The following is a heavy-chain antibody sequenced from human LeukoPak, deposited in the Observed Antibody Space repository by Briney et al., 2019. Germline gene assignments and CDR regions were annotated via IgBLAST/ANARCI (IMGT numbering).Heavy chain of an antibody. Sequence: PGGSLRLSCAASGFTFSSYGMHWVRQAPGKGLEWVAVISYDGNNKYYADSVKGRFTISRDNSKNTLYLQMNSLRAEDTAVYYCAKDSTPYSNPTYFDYWGQGTLVTVSS. V-gene: IGHV3-30*18. J-gene: IGHJ4*02. CDR3: AKDSTPYSNPTYFDY. CDR2: ISYDGNNK. D-gene: IGHD4-11*01. CDR1: GFTFSSYG.